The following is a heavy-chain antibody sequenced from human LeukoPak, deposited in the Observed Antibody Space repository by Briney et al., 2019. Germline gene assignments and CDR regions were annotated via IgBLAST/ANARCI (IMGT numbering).Heavy chain of an antibody. V-gene: IGHV3-30*01. CDR2: ISYDGIEK. D-gene: IGHD2-21*02. Sequence: PGGPLRLSCAASGFTFSSYAMHWVRQAPGKGLEWVAVISYDGIEKDYADSVKGRFTLSRDNSRATLYLQMNSLRPEDTAVYFCARDESLVLVTTRDALDIWGQGTMVAVSS. CDR1: GFTFSSYA. CDR3: ARDESLVLVTTRDALDI. J-gene: IGHJ3*02.